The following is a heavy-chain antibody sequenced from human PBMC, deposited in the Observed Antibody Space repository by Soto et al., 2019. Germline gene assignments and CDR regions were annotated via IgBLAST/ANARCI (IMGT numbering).Heavy chain of an antibody. J-gene: IGHJ4*02. V-gene: IGHV3-23*01. CDR1: GFSFSTYG. CDR3: AKWNGYGDY. Sequence: EVQLLESGGGLVQPGGSLRLSCEVSGFSFSTYGVTWVRQAPGKGLEWVSGVSGGSGVTHYADSVKGRFTITGDNSKNTGYLHMNSLRVEDTAVSYCAKWNGYGDYWGQGTLVTVSS. D-gene: IGHD1-1*01. CDR2: VSGGSGVT.